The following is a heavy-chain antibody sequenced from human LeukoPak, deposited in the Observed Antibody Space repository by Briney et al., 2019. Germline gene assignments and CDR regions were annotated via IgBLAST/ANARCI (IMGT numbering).Heavy chain of an antibody. CDR1: GFTVSTNY. CDR3: ARDLITFGGVIPHFDY. Sequence: GGSLRLSCAASGFTVSTNYMSWVRQAPGKGLEWVLVIYSGGATFYADSVKGRFTISRDNSRNTLYLQMNSLRAEDTAVYYCARDLITFGGVIPHFDYWGQGTLVTVSS. CDR2: IYSGGAT. D-gene: IGHD3-16*02. V-gene: IGHV3-53*01. J-gene: IGHJ4*02.